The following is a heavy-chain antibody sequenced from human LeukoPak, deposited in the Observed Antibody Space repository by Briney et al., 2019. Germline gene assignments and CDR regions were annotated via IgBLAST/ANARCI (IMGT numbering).Heavy chain of an antibody. Sequence: PGGSLRLSCAASGFTVSSNYMSWVRQAPGKGLEWVSSIYSGGSTYYTDSVKGRFTISRDNSKNTLYLQMNSLRAEDTAVYHCARDLAGYNSFDYWGQGTLVTVSS. V-gene: IGHV3-66*01. CDR3: ARDLAGYNSFDY. D-gene: IGHD5-24*01. J-gene: IGHJ4*02. CDR1: GFTVSSNY. CDR2: IYSGGST.